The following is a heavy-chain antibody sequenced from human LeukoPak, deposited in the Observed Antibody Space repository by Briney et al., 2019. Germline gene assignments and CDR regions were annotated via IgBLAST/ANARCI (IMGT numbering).Heavy chain of an antibody. D-gene: IGHD3-3*01. J-gene: IGHJ3*02. CDR1: GFTFSSYS. CDR2: ISSSSSYI. CDR3: AREVDLRHYXXXSGYLDAFDI. Sequence: GGSLRLSCAASGFTFSSYSMNWVRQAPGKGLEWVSSISSSSSYIYYADSVKGRFTISRDNAKNSLYLQMNSLRAEDTAVYYCAREVDLRHYXXXSGYLDAFDIWGQGTMV. V-gene: IGHV3-21*01.